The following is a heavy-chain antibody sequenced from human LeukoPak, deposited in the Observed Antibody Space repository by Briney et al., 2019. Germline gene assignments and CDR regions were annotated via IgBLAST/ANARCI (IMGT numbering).Heavy chain of an antibody. CDR2: ISGSGGST. CDR3: AKSDPWFGELLFSAFDI. Sequence: PGGSLRLSCAASGFTFSSYAMSWVRQAPGKGLEWVSAISGSGGSTYYADSVKGRFTISRDNSKNTLYLQMNSLRAEDTAVYYCAKSDPWFGELLFSAFDIWGQGTMVTVSS. V-gene: IGHV3-23*01. CDR1: GFTFSSYA. D-gene: IGHD3-10*01. J-gene: IGHJ3*02.